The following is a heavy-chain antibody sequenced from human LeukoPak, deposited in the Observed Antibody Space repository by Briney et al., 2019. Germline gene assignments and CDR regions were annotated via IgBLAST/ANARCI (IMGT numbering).Heavy chain of an antibody. CDR3: ARGRVYYDSRGFDY. J-gene: IGHJ4*02. V-gene: IGHV4-61*02. Sequence: SQTLSLTCTVSGGSISSGSYYWSWIRQPAGKGLEWIGRIYTSGSTNYNPSLKSRVTISVDTSKNQFSLKLSSVTAADTAVYYCARGRVYYDSRGFDYWGQGTLVTVSS. CDR1: GGSISSGSYY. CDR2: IYTSGST. D-gene: IGHD3-22*01.